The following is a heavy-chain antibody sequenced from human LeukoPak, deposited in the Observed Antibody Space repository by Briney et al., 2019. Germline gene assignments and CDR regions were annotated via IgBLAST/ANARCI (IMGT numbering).Heavy chain of an antibody. CDR3: ARQHDSYHYYYVDV. CDR2: LYHSDSI. Sequence: SETLSLXCAVSGYSISSGYYCIWIRKPPGKGLEWIGSLYHSDSIYYNPSLESRVTMSVDTSKNQFSLKLSFVTAADTAAYYCARQHDSYHYYYVDVWGKGTTVTVSS. V-gene: IGHV4-38-2*01. D-gene: IGHD6-13*01. CDR1: GYSISSGYY. J-gene: IGHJ6*03.